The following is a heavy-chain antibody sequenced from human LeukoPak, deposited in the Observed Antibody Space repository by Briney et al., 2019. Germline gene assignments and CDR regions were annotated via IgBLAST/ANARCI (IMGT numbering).Heavy chain of an antibody. J-gene: IGHJ4*02. CDR2: TKQDGSER. V-gene: IGHV3-7*03. D-gene: IGHD6-19*01. CDR3: AKDVVPDSGWALDY. Sequence: GGSLRLSCATSGFSFSNYCMTWGRQAAGRGLEWVANTKQDGSERNYADSVKGRFTISRDNSKNTLYLQMSSLRTEDTAIYYCAKDVVPDSGWALDYWGQGTLVTLSS. CDR1: GFSFSNYC.